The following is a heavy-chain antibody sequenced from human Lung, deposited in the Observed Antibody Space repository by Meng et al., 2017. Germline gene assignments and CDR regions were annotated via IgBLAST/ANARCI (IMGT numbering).Heavy chain of an antibody. Sequence: QVQLVQSGGGGKKPGASVKVSCKPSGYHFPDYWLHWVRRAPGQGLEWMGRIDPKSGDTHYAQRFQGRVTMTGDTSISTAYMELSGLRSDDTAMYYCARDEDISAAGKLFGDYWGQGTLVTVSS. V-gene: IGHV1-2*06. CDR2: IDPKSGDT. CDR3: ARDEDISAAGKLFGDY. J-gene: IGHJ4*02. D-gene: IGHD6-13*01. CDR1: GYHFPDYW.